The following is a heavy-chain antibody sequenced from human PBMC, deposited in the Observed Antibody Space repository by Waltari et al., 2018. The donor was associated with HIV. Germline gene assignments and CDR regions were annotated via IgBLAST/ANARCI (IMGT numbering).Heavy chain of an antibody. Sequence: QVQLQESGPGLVKPSGPLSLPCAVSGGSISSSNGLIWVRQPPGTGLEWIGEIYHRGSTNYNPSLKSRVTISVDKSKNQFSLKLSSVTAADTAVYYCARDRGKLDYYGSGSNAFDIWGQGKMVTVSS. CDR3: ARDRGKLDYYGSGSNAFDI. J-gene: IGHJ3*02. V-gene: IGHV4-4*02. CDR1: GGSISSSNG. D-gene: IGHD3-10*01. CDR2: IYHRGST.